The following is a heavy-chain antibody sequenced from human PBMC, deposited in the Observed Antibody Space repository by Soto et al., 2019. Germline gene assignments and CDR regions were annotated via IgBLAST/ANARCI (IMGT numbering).Heavy chain of an antibody. CDR2: ISSSSSYI. D-gene: IGHD1-26*01. J-gene: IGHJ6*04. CDR3: ARDLRRLGSMMDV. V-gene: IGHV3-21*01. CDR1: GFTFSSYS. Sequence: GGSLRLSCAASGFTFSSYSMNWVRQVSGKGLEWVSSISSSSSYIYYADSVKGRFTISRDNAKNSLYLQMNSLRAEDTAVYYCARDLRRLGSMMDVWGKGSTVTVSS.